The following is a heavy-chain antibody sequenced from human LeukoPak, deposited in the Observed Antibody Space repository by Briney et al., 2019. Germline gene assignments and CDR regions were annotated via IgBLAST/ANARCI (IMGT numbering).Heavy chain of an antibody. V-gene: IGHV4-59*01. D-gene: IGHD3-9*01. J-gene: IGHJ3*02. Sequence: SETLSLTCTVSGGPITGYYWSWIRQSPGKGLEWIGFMHHSGSANSNPSLRSRVTISMDTSKNQFSLKTTSVTTADTAVYYCARDSPFEWHVFGDSFDIWGPGTVVTVSS. CDR3: ARDSPFEWHVFGDSFDI. CDR2: MHHSGSA. CDR1: GGPITGYY.